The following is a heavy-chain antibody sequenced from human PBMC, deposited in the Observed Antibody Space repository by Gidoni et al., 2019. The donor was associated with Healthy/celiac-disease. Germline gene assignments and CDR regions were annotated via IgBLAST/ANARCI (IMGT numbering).Heavy chain of an antibody. Sequence: QVQLQQSGPGLVKPSQTLALTCAISGDSVSSNSAAWNWIRQSPSRGLEWLGRTYYRSKWYNEYAVSVKSRITIHPDTSKNQFSLQLNSVTPEDTAVDYCARGEQWLVRNWFDPWGQGTLVTVSS. CDR2: TYYRSKWYN. CDR3: ARGEQWLVRNWFDP. CDR1: GDSVSSNSAA. D-gene: IGHD6-19*01. J-gene: IGHJ5*02. V-gene: IGHV6-1*01.